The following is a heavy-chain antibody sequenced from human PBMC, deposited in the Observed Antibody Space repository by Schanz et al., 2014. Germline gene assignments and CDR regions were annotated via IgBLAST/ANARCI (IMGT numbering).Heavy chain of an antibody. CDR3: ARDGDRFYHNYYMDV. Sequence: VQLVESGGGLVKPGGSLRLSCAASGFTFNSYAMTWVRQAPGKGLEWVSSISSSSSYIYYADSVKGRFTISRDNAKNSLYLQMNSLRAEDTAVYYCARDGDRFYHNYYMDVWGKGTTVTVSS. J-gene: IGHJ6*03. V-gene: IGHV3-21*02. CDR2: ISSSSSYI. D-gene: IGHD4-17*01. CDR1: GFTFNSYA.